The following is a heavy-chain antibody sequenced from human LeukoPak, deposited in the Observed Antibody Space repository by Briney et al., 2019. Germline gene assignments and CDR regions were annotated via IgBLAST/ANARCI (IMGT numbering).Heavy chain of an antibody. D-gene: IGHD3-22*01. CDR1: GFTFRKTW. Sequence: GGSLRLSCSASGFTFRKTWMQWVRQAPGKGLEWVSSIMASGGDRFYADSVKGRFTISRDDSKNTLYLQMNSLRADDTAVYYCAKQSPFFHDGSGYKSYFDFWGQGTLVTVSS. V-gene: IGHV3-23*01. CDR2: IMASGGDR. J-gene: IGHJ4*02. CDR3: AKQSPFFHDGSGYKSYFDF.